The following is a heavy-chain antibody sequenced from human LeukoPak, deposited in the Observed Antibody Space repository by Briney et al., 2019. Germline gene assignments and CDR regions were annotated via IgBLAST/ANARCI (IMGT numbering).Heavy chain of an antibody. D-gene: IGHD2-2*01. CDR2: IIPIFGTA. Sequence: LVKVSCKASGGTFSSYAISWVRQAPGQGLEWMGGIIPIFGTANYAQKFQGRVTITTDESTSTAYMELSSLRSEDTAVYYCAAVVVPAALYPYYYYMDVWGKGTTVTVS. J-gene: IGHJ6*03. CDR1: GGTFSSYA. V-gene: IGHV1-69*05. CDR3: AAVVVPAALYPYYYYMDV.